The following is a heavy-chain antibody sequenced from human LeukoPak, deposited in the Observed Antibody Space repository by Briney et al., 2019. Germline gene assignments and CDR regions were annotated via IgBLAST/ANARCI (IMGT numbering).Heavy chain of an antibody. J-gene: IGHJ4*02. CDR2: INHSGST. CDR1: GGSFSGYY. V-gene: IGHV4-34*01. Sequence: SETLSLTCAVYGGSFSGYYWSWIRQPPGKGLEWIGEINHSGSTNYNPPLKSRVTISVDTSKNQFSLKLSSVTAADTAVYYCARFYYYDSSGYYSVWYYFDYWGQGTLVTVSS. CDR3: ARFYYYDSSGYYSVWYYFDY. D-gene: IGHD3-22*01.